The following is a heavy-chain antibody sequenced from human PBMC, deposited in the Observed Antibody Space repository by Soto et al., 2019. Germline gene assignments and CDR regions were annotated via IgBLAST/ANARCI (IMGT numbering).Heavy chain of an antibody. Sequence: LPTNVSEYSCADHWGRRVSQMKRKGLEWIGRIDPSDSYTNYSPAFQGHVTISADKSISTAYLQWSSLKASDTAMYYCGRHEIMEDALPYSGEATLVSVSS. D-gene: IGHD2-8*01. V-gene: IGHV5-10-1*01. CDR2: IDPSDSYT. J-gene: IGHJ4*02. CDR3: GRHEIMEDALPY. CDR1: EYSCADHW.